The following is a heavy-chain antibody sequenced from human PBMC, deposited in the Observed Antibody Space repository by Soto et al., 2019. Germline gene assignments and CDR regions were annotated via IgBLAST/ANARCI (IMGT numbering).Heavy chain of an antibody. J-gene: IGHJ4*02. D-gene: IGHD1-26*01. Sequence: QEQLVESGGDVVQPGRSLTLSCAASGFTFSANAMLWVRQAPGKGLEWVAVIAYDGTIKIYRDSVKGRFTISRDDSKSTLYLQMNSLRPEDTAVYYCARDKIKGAPDYLDSWGQGTLVTVSS. CDR1: GFTFSANA. CDR2: IAYDGTIK. CDR3: ARDKIKGAPDYLDS. V-gene: IGHV3-30-3*01.